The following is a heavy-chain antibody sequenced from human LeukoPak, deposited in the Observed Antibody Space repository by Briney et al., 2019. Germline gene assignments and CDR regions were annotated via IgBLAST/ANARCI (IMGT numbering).Heavy chain of an antibody. CDR3: AKVLQGRTYYFDY. Sequence: GGSLRLSCAASGFTFSSYAMSWVRQAPGKGLEWVSTISGSGGNTYYADSMKGRFTISRDNSKNTLYLQMNSLRAEDTAVYYCAKVLQGRTYYFDYWGQGTLVTVSS. D-gene: IGHD1-1*01. V-gene: IGHV3-23*01. J-gene: IGHJ4*02. CDR2: ISGSGGNT. CDR1: GFTFSSYA.